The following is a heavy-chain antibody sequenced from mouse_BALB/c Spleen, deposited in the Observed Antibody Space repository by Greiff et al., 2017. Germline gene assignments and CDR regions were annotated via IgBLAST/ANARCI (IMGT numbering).Heavy chain of an antibody. CDR1: GYAFTNYL. Sequence: QVQLQQSGAELVRPGTSVKVSCKASGYAFTNYLIEWVKQRPGQGLEWIGVINPGSGGTNYNEKFKGKATLTADKSSSTAYMQLSSLTSDDSAVYFCARSGSTMITTITYYYAMDYWGQGTSVTVSS. D-gene: IGHD2-4*01. V-gene: IGHV1-54*01. J-gene: IGHJ4*01. CDR3: ARSGSTMITTITYYYAMDY. CDR2: INPGSGGT.